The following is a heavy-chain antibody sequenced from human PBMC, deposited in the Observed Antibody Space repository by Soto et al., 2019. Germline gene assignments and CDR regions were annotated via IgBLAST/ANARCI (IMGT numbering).Heavy chain of an antibody. D-gene: IGHD2-21*02. CDR3: TAGDGRTDNDF. CDR1: GFTFIYAW. V-gene: IGHV3-15*01. J-gene: IGHJ4*02. Sequence: EVQLVESGGGLVKPGGSTRLSCAASGFTFIYAWMTWVRQAPGKGLEWVARIKGKGGNGATDYAAPVKGRVTISRDDSINTLYLQMTSLKTEDTAVYYCTAGDGRTDNDFWGQGTLVTVSP. CDR2: IKGKGGNGAT.